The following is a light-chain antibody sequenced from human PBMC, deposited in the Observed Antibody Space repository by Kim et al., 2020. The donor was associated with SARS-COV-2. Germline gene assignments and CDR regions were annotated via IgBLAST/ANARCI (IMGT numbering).Light chain of an antibody. V-gene: IGLV3-19*01. J-gene: IGLJ3*02. Sequence: SSELTQDPAVSVALGQTVRITCQGDSLRSYYASWYQQKPGQAPVLVIYGKNNRPSGIPDRFSGSSSGNTASLTITGAQAKDEADYYCNSRDSSGNHWVFGGGTQLTVL. CDR1: SLRSYY. CDR2: GKN. CDR3: NSRDSSGNHWV.